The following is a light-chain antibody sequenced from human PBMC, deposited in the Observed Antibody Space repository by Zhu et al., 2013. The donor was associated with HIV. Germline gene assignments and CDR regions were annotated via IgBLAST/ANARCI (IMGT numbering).Light chain of an antibody. V-gene: IGKV3-15*01. CDR1: QSVRST. CDR2: AAS. Sequence: EIVLTQSPGTLSLSPGERATLSCRASQSVRSTSLAWYQQRPGKAPELLVYAASTLQDGVPSRFAGRGSGTEFTLTISSLQSEDFAVYYCQQYNNWPITFGQGTRLEIK. CDR3: QQYNNWPIT. J-gene: IGKJ5*01.